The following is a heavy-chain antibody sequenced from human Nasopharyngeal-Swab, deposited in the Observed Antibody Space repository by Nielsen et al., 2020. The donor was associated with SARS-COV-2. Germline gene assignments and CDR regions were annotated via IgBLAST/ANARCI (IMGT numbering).Heavy chain of an antibody. D-gene: IGHD1-20*01. CDR3: ASEYNWNDLGRRGVWFDP. V-gene: IGHV1-69*13. Sequence: SAKISCKASAGSFSSNAISWVRQDPGQGLEWMGGIIPLFGTENYAQKFQGRVTIIADDSTSTAYMELSSLRSEDTAVYYCASEYNWNDLGRRGVWFDPWGQGTLVTVSS. CDR1: AGSFSSNA. J-gene: IGHJ5*02. CDR2: IIPLFGTE.